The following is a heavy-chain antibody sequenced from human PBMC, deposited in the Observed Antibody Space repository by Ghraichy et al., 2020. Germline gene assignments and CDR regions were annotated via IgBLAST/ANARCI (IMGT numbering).Heavy chain of an antibody. D-gene: IGHD3-10*01. Sequence: GGYLRLSCVASGFTFSSYAMHWVRQAPGKGLEWVAVISYDGSNKYYADSVKGRFTISRDNSKNTLYLQMNSLRAEDTAVYYCARNGYGSGSYYNLFDYWGQGTLVTVSS. CDR1: GFTFSSYA. J-gene: IGHJ4*02. CDR3: ARNGYGSGSYYNLFDY. CDR2: ISYDGSNK. V-gene: IGHV3-30-3*01.